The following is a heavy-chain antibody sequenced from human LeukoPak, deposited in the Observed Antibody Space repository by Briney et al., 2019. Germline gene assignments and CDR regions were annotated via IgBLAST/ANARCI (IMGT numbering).Heavy chain of an antibody. CDR1: GYSFTSYW. CDR3: ARQTAQYYYDSSGSSYYLDY. D-gene: IGHD3-22*01. V-gene: IGHV5-51*01. J-gene: IGHJ4*02. Sequence: GESLKISCKGSGYSFTSYWIGWVRQMPGKGLEWMGIIYPGDSDTRYSPSFQGQVTISADKSISTAYLQWSSLKASDTAMYYCARQTAQYYYDSSGSSYYLDYWGQGTLVTVSS. CDR2: IYPGDSDT.